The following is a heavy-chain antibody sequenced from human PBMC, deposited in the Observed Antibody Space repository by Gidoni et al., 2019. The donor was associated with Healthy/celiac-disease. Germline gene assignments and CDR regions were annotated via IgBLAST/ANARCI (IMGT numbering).Heavy chain of an antibody. V-gene: IGHV3-48*02. D-gene: IGHD6-6*01. Sequence: ELQLVESGGGMVQPGGSLRLSCAASGFTFSSYSINWVRQAPGKGLEWVSYISSSSSTIYYADSVKGRFTISRDNAKNSLYLQMNSLRDEDTAVYYCASAYSSSYSFDYWGQGTLVTVSS. CDR3: ASAYSSSYSFDY. CDR2: ISSSSSTI. CDR1: GFTFSSYS. J-gene: IGHJ4*02.